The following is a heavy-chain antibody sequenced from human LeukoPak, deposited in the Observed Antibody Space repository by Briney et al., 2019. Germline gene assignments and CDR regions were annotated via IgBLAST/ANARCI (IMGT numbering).Heavy chain of an antibody. J-gene: IGHJ3*02. CDR2: ISSSSSYI. D-gene: IGHD3-22*01. V-gene: IGHV3-21*01. CDR1: GFTFSSYS. CDR3: ARAFAGYYYDSSGYGDAFDI. Sequence: PGGSLRLSCAASGFTFSSYSMNWVRQAPGKGLERVSSISSSSSYIYYADSVKGRFTISRDNAKNSLYLQMNSLRAEDTAVYYCARAFAGYYYDSSGYGDAFDIWGQGTMVTVSS.